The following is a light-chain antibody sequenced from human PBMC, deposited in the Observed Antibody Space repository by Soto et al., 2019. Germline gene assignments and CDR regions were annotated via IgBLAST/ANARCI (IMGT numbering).Light chain of an antibody. CDR2: ANS. Sequence: QSVLTQPPSVSGTPGQRVTISCTGSSSNIGAGYDVHWYQQLPGTAPKLLIYANSNRPLGVPDRFSGSKSGTSASLAITGLQAEDEADYYCQSYDSRLSGYVFGTGTQLTVL. CDR1: SSNIGAGYD. V-gene: IGLV1-40*01. J-gene: IGLJ1*01. CDR3: QSYDSRLSGYV.